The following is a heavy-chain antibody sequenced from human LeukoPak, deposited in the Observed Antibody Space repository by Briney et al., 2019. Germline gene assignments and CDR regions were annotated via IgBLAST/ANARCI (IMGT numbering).Heavy chain of an antibody. CDR1: GFSFSSYW. J-gene: IGHJ4*02. CDR3: ARKGSGNARWDY. V-gene: IGHV3-7*01. D-gene: IGHD2-15*01. Sequence: GGSLRLSCAASGFSFSSYWMSWVRQAPGKGLEWVANIKQDGSEEDYVDSVKGRFIISRDNVKNSLYLQMNSLRAEDTAVYYCARKGSGNARWDYWGQGILVTVSS. CDR2: IKQDGSEE.